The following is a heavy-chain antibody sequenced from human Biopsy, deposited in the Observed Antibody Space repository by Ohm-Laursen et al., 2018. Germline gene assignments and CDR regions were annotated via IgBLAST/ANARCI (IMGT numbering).Heavy chain of an antibody. CDR3: ATTTMDTSGWYGNYFDS. CDR2: IYTSGIT. V-gene: IGHV4-4*07. D-gene: IGHD6-19*01. CDR1: GGSLSSYS. Sequence: GTLSLTCTVSGGSLSSYSWSWIRQPAGKGLEWIGQIYTSGITNYNPSLKSRVTISVDTSKNQFPLKVNSVTAADTAIYYCATTTMDTSGWYGNYFDSWGQGALVTVSS. J-gene: IGHJ4*02.